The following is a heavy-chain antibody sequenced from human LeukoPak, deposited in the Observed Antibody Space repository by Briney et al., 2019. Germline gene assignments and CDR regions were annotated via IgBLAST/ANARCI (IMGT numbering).Heavy chain of an antibody. CDR3: AKGAYSYASGTYYFDY. J-gene: IGHJ4*02. V-gene: IGHV3-30*18. CDR1: GFASSSYG. Sequence: GRSLRLSCVASGFASSSYGMHWVRQAPGKGLECGAVISHDGGNAYYADSVKGRFAISRDISTNTLYLHMSSLRADDTAVYYCAKGAYSYASGTYYFDYWGQGTLVTVSS. D-gene: IGHD3-10*01. CDR2: ISHDGGNA.